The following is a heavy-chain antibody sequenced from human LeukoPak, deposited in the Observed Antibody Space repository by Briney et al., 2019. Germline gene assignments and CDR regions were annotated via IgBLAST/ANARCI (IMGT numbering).Heavy chain of an antibody. Sequence: GGSLRLSCAASGFTFSSYGMHWVRQAPGKGLEWVAFIRYDGSNKYYADSVKGRFTISRDNSKNTLYLQMNSLRAEDTAVYYCATSTLYSYGRFDYWGQGTLVTVSS. CDR3: ATSTLYSYGRFDY. CDR1: GFTFSSYG. CDR2: IRYDGSNK. V-gene: IGHV3-30*02. D-gene: IGHD5-18*01. J-gene: IGHJ4*02.